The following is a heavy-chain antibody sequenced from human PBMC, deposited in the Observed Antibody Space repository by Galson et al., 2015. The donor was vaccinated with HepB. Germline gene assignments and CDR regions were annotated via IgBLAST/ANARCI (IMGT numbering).Heavy chain of an antibody. J-gene: IGHJ3*02. V-gene: IGHV4-39*07. D-gene: IGHD1-26*01. CDR2: NFYSGST. CDR1: GGSISRSNYY. Sequence: SETLSLTCTVSGGSISRSNYYWGWIRQPPGKGLEWIGSNFYSGSTYYNPSLKGRVTISVESSKNQFSLKLNSVTAADTAVYYCARGGDSGSLVHAFEIWGLGTMVTVSS. CDR3: ARGGDSGSLVHAFEI.